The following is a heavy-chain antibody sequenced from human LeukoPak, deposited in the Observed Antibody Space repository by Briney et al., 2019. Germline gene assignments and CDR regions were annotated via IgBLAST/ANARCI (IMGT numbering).Heavy chain of an antibody. V-gene: IGHV1-69*01. CDR2: IIPIFGTA. CDR1: GGTFSSYA. Sequence: VASVTVSFKASGGTFSSYAISWVRQAPGQGLEWRGGIIPIFGTANYAQKFQGRVTITADESTSTAYMELSSLRSEDTAVYYCARLLYGSANYFDYWGQGTLVTVSS. CDR3: ARLLYGSANYFDY. J-gene: IGHJ4*02. D-gene: IGHD3-10*01.